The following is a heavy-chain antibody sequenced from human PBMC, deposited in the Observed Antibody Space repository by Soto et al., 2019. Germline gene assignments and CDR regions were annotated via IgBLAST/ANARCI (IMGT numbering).Heavy chain of an antibody. D-gene: IGHD3-22*01. Sequence: QVQLVQSGAEVKKPGSTVKVSCKASGGTFSSYAISWVRQAPGQGLEWMGGIIPIFGTANYAQKFQGRVTITADESTSTAYMELSSLRSEDTAVYYCARDSSLDYYDCRGYYPRNYFDYWGQGTLVTVSS. CDR2: IIPIFGTA. V-gene: IGHV1-69*01. J-gene: IGHJ4*02. CDR3: ARDSSLDYYDCRGYYPRNYFDY. CDR1: GGTFSSYA.